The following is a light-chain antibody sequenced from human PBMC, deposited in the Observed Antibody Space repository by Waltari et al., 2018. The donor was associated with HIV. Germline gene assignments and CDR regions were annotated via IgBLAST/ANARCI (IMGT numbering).Light chain of an antibody. CDR2: DVS. J-gene: IGLJ2*01. CDR3: SSYTANSRI. CDR1: SSDVGGHNS. Sequence: QSALTQPASVSGSLGQSLTIPCTGTSSDVGGHNSVSWYQQPPGKPPKLLISDVSNRPSGFSNRFSGSKSGNTASLTISGLQAEDEADYYCSSYTANSRIFGGGTRLTVL. V-gene: IGLV2-14*03.